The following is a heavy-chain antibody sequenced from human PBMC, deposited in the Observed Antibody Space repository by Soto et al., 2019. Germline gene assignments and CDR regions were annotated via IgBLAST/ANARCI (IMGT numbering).Heavy chain of an antibody. V-gene: IGHV3-21*01. Sequence: WGSLRLSWAASGFTISSYSMNWVRQAPGKGLEWVSSISSSSSYIYYADSVKGRFTISRDNAKNSLYLQMNSLRAEDTAVYYCARIVATTFGYYYYMDVWGKGTTVTVSS. CDR1: GFTISSYS. CDR2: ISSSSSYI. J-gene: IGHJ6*03. D-gene: IGHD5-12*01. CDR3: ARIVATTFGYYYYMDV.